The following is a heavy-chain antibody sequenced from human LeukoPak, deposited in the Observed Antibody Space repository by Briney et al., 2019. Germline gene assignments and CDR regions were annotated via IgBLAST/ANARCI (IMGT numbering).Heavy chain of an antibody. J-gene: IGHJ5*02. D-gene: IGHD6-13*01. Sequence: PSVKVSCKASGYTFTIYYMHWVRQPPGQGREWMGVINPSGGSTSYAQKFQGRVTMTRDTSTSTVYLELSSLRSEDTSVYYCARVRGSTNWFDPWGQGTLVTVSS. V-gene: IGHV1-46*03. CDR3: ARVRGSTNWFDP. CDR2: INPSGGST. CDR1: GYTFTIYY.